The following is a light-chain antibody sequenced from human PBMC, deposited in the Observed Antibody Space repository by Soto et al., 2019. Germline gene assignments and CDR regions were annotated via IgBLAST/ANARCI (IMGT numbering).Light chain of an antibody. V-gene: IGLV4-69*01. CDR2: LNNDGSH. Sequence: QLVLTQSPSASASLGASVKLTCTLDSGHSTYAIAWHQQQPEKGPRFLMKLNNDGSHIKGDGIPGRFSGSSSGAERYLTISGLQSEDEADYYCQTWGTGIHVFGAGTKLTVL. CDR3: QTWGTGIHV. CDR1: SGHSTYA. J-gene: IGLJ1*01.